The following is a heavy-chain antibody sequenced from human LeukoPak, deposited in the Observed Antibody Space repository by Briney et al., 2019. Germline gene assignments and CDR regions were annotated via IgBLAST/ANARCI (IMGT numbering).Heavy chain of an antibody. CDR1: GGTFSSYA. V-gene: IGHV1-69*13. CDR3: ARGDLQLREPEEYYMDV. J-gene: IGHJ6*03. D-gene: IGHD2-2*01. CDR2: IIPIFGTA. Sequence: VASVKVSCKASGGTFSSYAISWVRQAPGQGLEWMGGIIPIFGTANYAQKFQGRVTITADESTSTAYMELSSLRSENTAVYYCARGDLQLREPEEYYMDVWGKGTTVTVSS.